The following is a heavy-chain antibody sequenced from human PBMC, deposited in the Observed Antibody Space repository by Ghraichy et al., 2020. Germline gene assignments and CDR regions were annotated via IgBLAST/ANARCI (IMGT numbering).Heavy chain of an antibody. V-gene: IGHV3-7*04. Sequence: SCEASGFTFNTYWMNWVRQVPGKGLEWVANIEGDGSEKNYVDSVKGRFTISRDNAKNSVFLQMESLRVDDMGVYYCAGGSGWLIDYWGQGTLVTVSS. CDR1: GFTFNTYW. D-gene: IGHD6-19*01. CDR3: AGGSGWLIDY. J-gene: IGHJ4*02. CDR2: IEGDGSEK.